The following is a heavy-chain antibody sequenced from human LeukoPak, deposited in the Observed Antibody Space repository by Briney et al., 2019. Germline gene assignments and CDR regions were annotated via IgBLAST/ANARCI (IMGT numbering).Heavy chain of an antibody. CDR2: IYYSGST. Sequence: SETLSLTCTVSGGSISSYYWSWIRQPLGKGLEWIGYIYYSGSTNYNPSLKSRVTISVDTSKNQFSLKLSSVTAADTAVYYCARVPPHDFWSGYQYAFDYWGQGTLVTVSS. V-gene: IGHV4-59*01. CDR3: ARVPPHDFWSGYQYAFDY. D-gene: IGHD3-3*01. J-gene: IGHJ4*02. CDR1: GGSISSYY.